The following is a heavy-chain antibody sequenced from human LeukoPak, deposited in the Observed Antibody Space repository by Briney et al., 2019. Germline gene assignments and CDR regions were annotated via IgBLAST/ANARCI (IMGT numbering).Heavy chain of an antibody. CDR2: IYYSGST. CDR3: ARAPAGCSGVYFGY. CDR1: GGSISSYY. J-gene: IGHJ4*02. V-gene: IGHV4-59*01. D-gene: IGHD2-2*01. Sequence: SETLSLTCTVSGGSISSYYWSWIRQPPGKGLEWIGYIYYSGSTNYNPSLKSRVTISVDTSKNQFSLKLSSVTAADTAVYYCARAPAGCSGVYFGYWGQGNLVTVSS.